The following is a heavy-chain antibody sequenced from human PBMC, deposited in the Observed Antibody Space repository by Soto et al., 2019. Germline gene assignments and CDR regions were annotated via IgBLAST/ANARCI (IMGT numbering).Heavy chain of an antibody. V-gene: IGHV4-38-2*01. Sequence: SETLSLTCAVSGYSISSGNYWAWIRQPPGRGLEWIGSLYHIGSTHYNTSLKSRVTISVDTSKNHFSLELSSVTAADTAIYYCRSSTSCYDESCVDVWGQGTMVTVSS. CDR1: GYSISSGNY. J-gene: IGHJ6*02. D-gene: IGHD2-2*01. CDR3: RSSTSCYDESCVDV. CDR2: LYHIGST.